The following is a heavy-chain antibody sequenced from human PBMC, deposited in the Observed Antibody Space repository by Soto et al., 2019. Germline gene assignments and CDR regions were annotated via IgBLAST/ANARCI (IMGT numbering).Heavy chain of an antibody. CDR3: ARMVWFGEVNYIDV. CDR2: MDNSGST. V-gene: IGHV4-59*08. D-gene: IGHD3-10*01. Sequence: SETLSLTCSVSGGSISGYYWTWIRQVPGKGLEWIGYMDNSGSTNYNPSLTSRITISIDTSKNQFSLNLSPVTAADTAMYYCARMVWFGEVNYIDVWGKGTRVTVSS. CDR1: GGSISGYY. J-gene: IGHJ6*03.